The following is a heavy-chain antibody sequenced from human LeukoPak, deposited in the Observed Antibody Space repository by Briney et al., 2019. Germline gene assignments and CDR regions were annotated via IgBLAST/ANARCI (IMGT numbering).Heavy chain of an antibody. D-gene: IGHD3-10*01. CDR2: INPSGGST. V-gene: IGHV1-46*01. CDR1: GYTFTGYY. CDR3: AREDRHTDVSSMVREIGDY. J-gene: IGHJ4*02. Sequence: ASVKVSCKASGYTFTGYYMHWVRQAPGQGLEWMGIINPSGGSTSYAQKFQGRVTMTRDMSTSTVYMELSSLRSEDTAVYYCAREDRHTDVSSMVREIGDYWGQGTLVTVSS.